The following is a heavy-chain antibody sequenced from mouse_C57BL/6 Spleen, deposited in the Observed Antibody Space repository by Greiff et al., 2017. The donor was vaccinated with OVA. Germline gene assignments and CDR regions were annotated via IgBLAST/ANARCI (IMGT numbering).Heavy chain of an antibody. CDR3: SRRYPYYAMDY. Sequence: QVQLQQPGAELVRPGTSVKLSCKASGYTFTSYWMHWVKQRPGQGLEWIGVIDPSDSYTNYNQKFKGKATLTGDTSSSTAYMQLSSLTSEDSAVYYCSRRYPYYAMDYWGQGTSVTVSS. V-gene: IGHV1-59*01. CDR2: IDPSDSYT. J-gene: IGHJ4*01. CDR1: GYTFTSYW. D-gene: IGHD1-1*01.